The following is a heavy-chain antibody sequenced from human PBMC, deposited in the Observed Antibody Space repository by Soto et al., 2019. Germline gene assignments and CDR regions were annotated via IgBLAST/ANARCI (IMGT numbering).Heavy chain of an antibody. V-gene: IGHV1-3*01. CDR2: INAGNGNT. CDR3: ARARTDYYYFGMDF. Sequence: QVQLVQSGAEVKKPGASVKVSCKASGYTFTSYAMHWVRQAPGQRLEWMGWINAGNGNTKYSQKFQGRVTITRDTSARTANMELSSPRSEDTAVNYCARARTDYYYFGMDFCGQGTTVTVS. J-gene: IGHJ6*02. CDR1: GYTFTSYA.